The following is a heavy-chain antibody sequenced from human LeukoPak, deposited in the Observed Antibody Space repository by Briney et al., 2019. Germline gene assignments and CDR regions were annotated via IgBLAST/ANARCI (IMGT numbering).Heavy chain of an antibody. Sequence: ASVKVSCKASGGTFSSYAISWVRQAPGQGLEWMGIINPSGGSTGYAQKFQGRVTMTRDTSTSTVYMELSSLRSEDTAVYYCARDCSSTSCFDYWGQGTLVTVSP. CDR2: INPSGGST. CDR3: ARDCSSTSCFDY. CDR1: GGTFSSYA. D-gene: IGHD2-2*01. V-gene: IGHV1-46*01. J-gene: IGHJ4*02.